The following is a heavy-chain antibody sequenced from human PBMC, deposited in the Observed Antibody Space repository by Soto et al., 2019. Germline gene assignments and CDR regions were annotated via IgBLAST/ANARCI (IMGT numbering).Heavy chain of an antibody. CDR3: VRDHRWAFDI. V-gene: IGHV3-48*02. Sequence: EVQLVESGGGLVQPGGSLRVSCIVSGFTFRDYAFNWVRQAPGKGLEWVSYISVGGGSIFYADSVKGRFTISRDDARNSVYLQMNTLRHEVTAVYHCVRDHRWAFDIWGQGTVVTVPS. D-gene: IGHD2-15*01. CDR2: ISVGGGSI. CDR1: GFTFRDYA. J-gene: IGHJ3*02.